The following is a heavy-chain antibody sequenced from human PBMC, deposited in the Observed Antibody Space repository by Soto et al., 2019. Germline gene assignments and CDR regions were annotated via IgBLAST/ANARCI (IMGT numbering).Heavy chain of an antibody. CDR3: ARGGGGNYFDY. J-gene: IGHJ4*02. CDR1: GGTFSSYA. CDR2: IIPIFGTA. V-gene: IGHV1-69*13. Sequence: ASVKVSCKASGGTFSSYAIGWVRQAPGQGLEWMGGIIPIFGTANYAQKFQGRVTITADESTSTAYMELSSLRSEDTAVYYCARGGGGNYFDYWGQGTLVTVSS. D-gene: IGHD3-16*01.